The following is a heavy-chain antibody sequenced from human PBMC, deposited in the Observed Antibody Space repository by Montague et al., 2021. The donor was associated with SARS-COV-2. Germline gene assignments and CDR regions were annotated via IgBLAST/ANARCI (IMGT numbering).Heavy chain of an antibody. D-gene: IGHD3-10*01. CDR3: LNLHGSGSYGDF. CDR1: GFTFSPYG. Sequence: SLRLSCAASGFTFSPYGMTWVRQAPGKGLEWVSSISASAMRTHYPDSVKGRFTISRDNSKNTLCLQMSSLRAEYTAVYFCLNLHGSGSYGDFWGQGTLVTVSP. J-gene: IGHJ4*02. CDR2: ISASAMRT. V-gene: IGHV3-23*01.